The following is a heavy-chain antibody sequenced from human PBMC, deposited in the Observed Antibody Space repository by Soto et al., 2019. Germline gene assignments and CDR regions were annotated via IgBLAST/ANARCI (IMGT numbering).Heavy chain of an antibody. CDR2: ISAHNGNT. D-gene: IGHD1-1*01. Sequence: QVHLVQSGAEVKKPGASVKVSCKGSGYTFTSYGITWVRQAPGQGLEWMGWISAHNGNTNYAQKLQGRVTVTRDASTCTAYMERRSLRSDDTAVYYCARGRYGDYWGQGALVTVSS. V-gene: IGHV1-18*01. CDR3: ARGRYGDY. J-gene: IGHJ4*02. CDR1: GYTFTSYG.